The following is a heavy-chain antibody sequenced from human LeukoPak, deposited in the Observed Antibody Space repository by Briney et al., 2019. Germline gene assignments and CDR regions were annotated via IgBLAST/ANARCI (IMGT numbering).Heavy chain of an antibody. CDR3: ARGRLRYSSGGSHAFDI. V-gene: IGHV1-2*02. D-gene: IGHD6-19*01. CDR2: INPNSGGT. J-gene: IGHJ3*02. Sequence: ASVKVSRKASGYTFTGYYMHWVRQAPGQGLEWMGWINPNSGGTNYAQKFQGRVTMTRDTSISTAYMELSRLRSDDTAVYYCARGRLRYSSGGSHAFDIWGQGTMVTVSS. CDR1: GYTFTGYY.